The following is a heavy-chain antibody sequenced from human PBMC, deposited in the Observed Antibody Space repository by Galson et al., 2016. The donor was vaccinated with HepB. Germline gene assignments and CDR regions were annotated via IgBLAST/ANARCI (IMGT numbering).Heavy chain of an antibody. V-gene: IGHV1-18*01. CDR1: GYTFTSYG. CDR3: ARDRAYGGLMFDS. D-gene: IGHD3-10*01. J-gene: IGHJ4*02. CDR2: INTYTGNT. Sequence: SVKVSCKASGYTFTSYGINWVRQAPGQGLEWMGRINTYTGNTNYPQKFQGRVTMTTDTSTSTAYMDLRSLRPDDTAVYYCARDRAYGGLMFDSWGQGTLVTVFS.